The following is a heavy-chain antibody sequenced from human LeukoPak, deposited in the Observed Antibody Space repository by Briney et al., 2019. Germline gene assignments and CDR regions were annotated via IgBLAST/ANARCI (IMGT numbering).Heavy chain of an antibody. V-gene: IGHV1-3*01. CDR1: GYTFTSHT. CDR3: ARDRYYGSGSYSGSYNYFDY. CDR2: INAGNGKT. Sequence: ASVKVSCKASGYTFTSHTIHWVRQAPGQRLEWMGWINAGNGKTKYSQNFQDRVTITRDTSASTVYMELSSLRSEDTAVYHCARDRYYGSGSYSGSYNYFDYWAQGTLVTVSS. D-gene: IGHD3-10*01. J-gene: IGHJ4*02.